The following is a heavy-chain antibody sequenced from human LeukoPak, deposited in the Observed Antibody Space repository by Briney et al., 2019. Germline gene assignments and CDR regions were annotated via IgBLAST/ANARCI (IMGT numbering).Heavy chain of an antibody. CDR3: ARGGVDTAMATADWFDP. V-gene: IGHV1-69*06. D-gene: IGHD5-18*01. Sequence: ASVKVSCKASGGTFSSYAISWVRQAPGQGHEWMGGSIPIFGTANYAQKFQGRVTITADKSTRTAYMELSSLRSEDTAVYYCARGGVDTAMATADWFDPWGQGTLVTVSS. CDR2: SIPIFGTA. J-gene: IGHJ5*02. CDR1: GGTFSSYA.